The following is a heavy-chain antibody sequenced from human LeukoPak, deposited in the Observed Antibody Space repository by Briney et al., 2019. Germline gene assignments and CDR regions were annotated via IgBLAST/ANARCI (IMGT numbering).Heavy chain of an antibody. J-gene: IGHJ6*02. D-gene: IGHD5-18*01. Sequence: KAGGSLRLSCTASGFTFGDYAMSWVRQAPGKGLEWVGFIRSKAYGGTTEYAASVKGRFTISRDDSKSIAYLQMNSLKTEDTAVHYCTREGGGYSYGLSGYYYYGMDVWGQGTTVTVSS. CDR1: GFTFGDYA. CDR3: TREGGGYSYGLSGYYYYGMDV. V-gene: IGHV3-49*04. CDR2: IRSKAYGGTT.